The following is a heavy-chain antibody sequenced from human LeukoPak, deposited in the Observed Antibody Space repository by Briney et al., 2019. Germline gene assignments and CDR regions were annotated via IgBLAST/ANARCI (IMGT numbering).Heavy chain of an antibody. D-gene: IGHD6-13*01. CDR1: GFTVSSNY. Sequence: PGGSLRLSCAASGFTVSSNYMSWVRQAPGKGLEWVSVIYSGGSTYYADSVKSRFTISRDNSKNTLYLQMNSLRAEDTAVYYCARHIWARIAAAGYLDYWGQGTLVTVSS. V-gene: IGHV3-53*01. CDR2: IYSGGST. J-gene: IGHJ4*02. CDR3: ARHIWARIAAAGYLDY.